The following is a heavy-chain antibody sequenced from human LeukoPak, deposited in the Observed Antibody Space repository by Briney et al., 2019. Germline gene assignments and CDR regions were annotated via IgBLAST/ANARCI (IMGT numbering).Heavy chain of an antibody. D-gene: IGHD5-12*01. V-gene: IGHV4-34*01. CDR3: ARGQWLRPPPAL. J-gene: IGHJ4*02. CDR1: GDSVTTYY. Sequence: SETLSLTCTVSGDSVTTYYWSWIRQPPGKGLEWIGEINHSGSTNYNPSLKSRVTISVDTSKNQFSLKLSSVTAADTAVYYCARGQWLRPPPALWGQGTLVTVSS. CDR2: INHSGST.